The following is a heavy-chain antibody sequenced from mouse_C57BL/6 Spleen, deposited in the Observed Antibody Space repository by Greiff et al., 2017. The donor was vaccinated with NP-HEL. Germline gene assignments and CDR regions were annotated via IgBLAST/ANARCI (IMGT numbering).Heavy chain of an antibody. V-gene: IGHV1-7*01. D-gene: IGHD2-5*01. CDR3: ASQDSKGLYAMDY. J-gene: IGHJ4*01. CDR2: INPSSGYT. CDR1: GYTFTSYW. Sequence: QVQLQQSGAELAKPGASVKLSCKASGYTFTSYWMHWVKQRPGQGLEWIGYINPSSGYTKYNQKFKDKATLTADKSSSTAYMQLSSLTCEDSAVYYCASQDSKGLYAMDYWGQGTSVTVSS.